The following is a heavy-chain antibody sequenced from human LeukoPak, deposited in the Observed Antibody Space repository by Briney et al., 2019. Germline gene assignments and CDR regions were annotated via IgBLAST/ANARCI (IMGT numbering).Heavy chain of an antibody. Sequence: ASVKVSCKASGYTFNNYGITWVRQAPGQGLEWMGWSSAYTGNTDYAQKFEARVTLTTDTSTNTAYLELRSLRSDDTAVYYCGRRWLTRGNDAFDIWGQGTLVTVSS. CDR2: SSAYTGNT. V-gene: IGHV1-18*01. CDR3: GRRWLTRGNDAFDI. J-gene: IGHJ3*02. D-gene: IGHD3-16*01. CDR1: GYTFNNYG.